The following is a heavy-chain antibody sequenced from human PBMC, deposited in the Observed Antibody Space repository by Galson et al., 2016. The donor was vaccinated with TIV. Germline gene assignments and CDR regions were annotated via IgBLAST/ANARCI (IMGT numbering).Heavy chain of an antibody. V-gene: IGHV3-74*01. D-gene: IGHD1-7*01. CDR2: IDSEGDNT. CDR1: GFTSSTYW. CDR3: ARRGNYRADAFDV. Sequence: SLRLSCAASGFTSSTYWMHWVRQAPGKGLVWVSRIDSEGDNTRYADSVTGRFTISRDNARESLFLQMNSLRADDAAVYYCARRGNYRADAFDVWGQGTTVTVSS. J-gene: IGHJ3*01.